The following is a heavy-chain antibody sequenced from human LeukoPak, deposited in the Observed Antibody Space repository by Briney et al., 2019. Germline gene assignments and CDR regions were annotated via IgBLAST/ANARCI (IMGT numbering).Heavy chain of an antibody. CDR2: IYYSGST. V-gene: IGHV4-59*01. CDR3: ARALGAPGTYYYYGMDV. J-gene: IGHJ6*02. CDR1: GGSISSYY. Sequence: SETLSLTCTVSGGSISSYYWSWIRQPPGKGLEWIGYIYYSGSTNYNPSLKSRVTISVDTSKNQFSLKLSSVPAADTAVYYCARALGAPGTYYYYGMDVWGQGTTVTVSS. D-gene: IGHD1-26*01.